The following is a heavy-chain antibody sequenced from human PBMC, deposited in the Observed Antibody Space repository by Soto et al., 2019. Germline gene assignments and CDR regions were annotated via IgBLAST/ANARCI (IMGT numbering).Heavy chain of an antibody. V-gene: IGHV3-49*03. CDR2: IRSKAYGATT. CDR1: GFTSGDYV. CDR3: TRSPTYSYYMDV. J-gene: IGHJ6*03. Sequence: GGSLRLSCTASGFTSGDYVLSWFRQAPGKGLEWVSFIRSKAYGATTEYAASVKGRFTISRDDSKSIAYLQMNSLKTEDTAVYYCTRSPTYSYYMDVWGKGTTVTVSS.